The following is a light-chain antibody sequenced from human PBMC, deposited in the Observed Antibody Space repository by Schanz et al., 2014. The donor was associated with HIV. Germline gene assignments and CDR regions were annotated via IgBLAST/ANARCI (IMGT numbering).Light chain of an antibody. CDR1: QSVRSD. V-gene: IGKV3-15*01. Sequence: EVVMTQSPATLSVSPGERATLSCRASQSVRSDLAWYQQRPGQAPSLLIYGASTRATGVPARFSGRGSGTEFTLTISGLEPEDFAVYYCHHYGDSRGTFGGGTEVDI. CDR3: HHYGDSRGT. CDR2: GAS. J-gene: IGKJ4*02.